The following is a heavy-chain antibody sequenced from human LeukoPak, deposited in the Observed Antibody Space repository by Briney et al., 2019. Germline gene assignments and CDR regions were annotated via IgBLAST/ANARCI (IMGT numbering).Heavy chain of an antibody. Sequence: SETLSLTCTVSGGSISSHYWSWIRRPPGKGLEWIGYIYYSGSTNYNPSLKSRVTISVDTSKNQFSLKLSSVTAADTAVYYCARIRESIVGARFGFDPWGQGTLVTVSS. D-gene: IGHD1-26*01. V-gene: IGHV4-59*11. CDR2: IYYSGST. J-gene: IGHJ5*02. CDR3: ARIRESIVGARFGFDP. CDR1: GGSISSHY.